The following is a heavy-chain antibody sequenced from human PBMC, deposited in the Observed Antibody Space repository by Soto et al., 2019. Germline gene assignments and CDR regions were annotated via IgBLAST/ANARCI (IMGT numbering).Heavy chain of an antibody. J-gene: IGHJ4*02. CDR1: GFTFSSYG. CDR3: AKDHVDAYCGGDCHNYFDY. CDR2: ISYDGSNK. D-gene: IGHD2-21*02. Sequence: GGSLRLSCAASGFTFSSYGMHWVRQAPGKGLEWVAVISYDGSNKYYADSVKGRFTISRDNSKNTLYLQMNSLRAEDTAVYYCAKDHVDAYCGGDCHNYFDYWGQGTLVTVSS. V-gene: IGHV3-30*18.